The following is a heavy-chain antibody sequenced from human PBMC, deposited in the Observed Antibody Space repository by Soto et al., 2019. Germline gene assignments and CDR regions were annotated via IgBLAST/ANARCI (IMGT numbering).Heavy chain of an antibody. J-gene: IGHJ6*02. CDR2: VKPDGSAT. CDR1: GFTFNYYW. V-gene: IGHV3-7*03. CDR3: ARDRERVTVNGGIALGAMEV. Sequence: GGSLRLSCAASGFTFNYYWMTWVRQAPGKGLEWVANVKPDGSATFYADSLKGRFTISRDNAKNSVSLQMDSLRADDTAVYYCARDRERVTVNGGIALGAMEVWGHGTTVTVSS. D-gene: IGHD3-22*01.